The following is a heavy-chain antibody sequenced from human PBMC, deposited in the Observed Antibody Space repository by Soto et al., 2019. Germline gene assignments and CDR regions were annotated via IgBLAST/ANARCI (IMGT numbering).Heavy chain of an antibody. CDR2: ISGSGGST. D-gene: IGHD6-13*01. CDR1: GFTFSNYA. J-gene: IGHJ4*02. Sequence: GGSLRLSCAASGFTFSNYAVTWVRQAPGKGLDWVSTISGSGGSTYYADSVKGRFTISIDNSKNTLYLQMNSLRAEDTAVYYCAKDQGSSWYEIDYWGQGTLVTVSS. CDR3: AKDQGSSWYEIDY. V-gene: IGHV3-23*01.